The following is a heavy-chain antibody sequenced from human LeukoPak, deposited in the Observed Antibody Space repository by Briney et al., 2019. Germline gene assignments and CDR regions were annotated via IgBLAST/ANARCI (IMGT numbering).Heavy chain of an antibody. CDR2: IYTSGST. CDR3: ARQYYDILTGYDRGDAFDI. V-gene: IGHV4-4*07. D-gene: IGHD3-9*01. Sequence: SETLSLTCTVSGGSISSYYWSWIRQPAGEGLEWIGRIYTSGSTNYNPSLKSRVTMSVDTSKNQFSLKLSSVTAADTAVYYCARQYYDILTGYDRGDAFDIWGQGTMVTVSS. CDR1: GGSISSYY. J-gene: IGHJ3*02.